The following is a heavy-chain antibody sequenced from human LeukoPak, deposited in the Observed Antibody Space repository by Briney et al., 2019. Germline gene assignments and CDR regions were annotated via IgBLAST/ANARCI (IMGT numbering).Heavy chain of an antibody. CDR3: ASKGNGYTPSDY. CDR1: GGSISSSSYY. D-gene: IGHD5-24*01. CDR2: IYYSGTP. Sequence: SETLSLTCTVSGGSISSSSYYWGWIRQPPGKGLEGIGSIYYSGTPSYNLSLKSRVTISVDTSTNQCSLKLSSVPAADTAVYYCASKGNGYTPSDYWGQGTLVTVSS. V-gene: IGHV4-39*07. J-gene: IGHJ4*02.